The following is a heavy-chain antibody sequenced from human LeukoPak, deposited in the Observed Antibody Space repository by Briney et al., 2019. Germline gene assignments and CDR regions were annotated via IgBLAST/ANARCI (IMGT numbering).Heavy chain of an antibody. CDR1: GYTFTIYY. CDR3: ARGVASWFDP. J-gene: IGHJ5*02. D-gene: IGHD5-12*01. CDR2: INPSGGST. Sequence: ASVKVSCKASGYTFTIYYMHWVRQAPGQGLEWVGIINPSGGSTSYSHKFQGRVTMTREMSTSKVYMELSSLRSEDTAVYYCARGVASWFDPWGQGTLVTVSS. V-gene: IGHV1-46*01.